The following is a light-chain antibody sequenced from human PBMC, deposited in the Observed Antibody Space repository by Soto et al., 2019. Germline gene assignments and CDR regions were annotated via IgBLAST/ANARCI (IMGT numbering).Light chain of an antibody. V-gene: IGKV3-15*01. CDR1: QSVSNN. Sequence: EIVMTQSPATLSVSPGERATLSCRASQSVSNNLAWYQQKPGQAPRLLIYFASTRATGTPARFSGSGSGTEFTLTISSLQSEDFAVYYCQQYNKWPLTFGGGTKVET. J-gene: IGKJ4*01. CDR3: QQYNKWPLT. CDR2: FAS.